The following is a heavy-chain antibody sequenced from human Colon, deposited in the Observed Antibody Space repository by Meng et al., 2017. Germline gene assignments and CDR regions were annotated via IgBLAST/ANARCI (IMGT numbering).Heavy chain of an antibody. Sequence: VQLHESGPGLVRPSETLSLTCNVSGGSVSSGSHYWSWIRQPPGKGLEWIGYMFHSGTTKYNPSLKSRVSMSVDTTKNQFYLKLTSVTVADTAVFYCARLIAGWPFYFDYWGQGILVTVSS. D-gene: IGHD6-19*01. V-gene: IGHV4-61*01. J-gene: IGHJ4*02. CDR1: GGSVSSGSHY. CDR2: MFHSGTT. CDR3: ARLIAGWPFYFDY.